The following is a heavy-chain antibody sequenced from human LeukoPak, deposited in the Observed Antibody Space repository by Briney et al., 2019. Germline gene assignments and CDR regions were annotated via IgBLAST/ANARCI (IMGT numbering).Heavy chain of an antibody. J-gene: IGHJ4*02. V-gene: IGHV3-21*01. CDR1: GFTFSSYS. CDR2: ISSSSSYI. Sequence: GSLRLSCAASGFTFSSYSMNWVRQAPGKGLEWVSSISSSSSYIYYADSVKGRSTISRDNAKNSLYLQMNSLRAEDTAVYYFARESTVTGGISYFDYWGQGTLVTVSS. CDR3: ARESTVTGGISYFDY. D-gene: IGHD4-17*01.